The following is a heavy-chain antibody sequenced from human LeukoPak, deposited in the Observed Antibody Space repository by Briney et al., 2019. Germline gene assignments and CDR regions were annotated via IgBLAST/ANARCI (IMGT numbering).Heavy chain of an antibody. D-gene: IGHD3-16*01. V-gene: IGHV3-23*01. CDR2: ISTSSGRT. J-gene: IGHJ3*02. Sequence: PGGSLRLSCAASGFTFSSHVISWVRQTPGKGLEWVSAISTSSGRTYYADSVKGRFSISRDNSKNTLYLQMNSLRAEDTAVYYCARDYTWQDAFDIWGQGTMVTVSS. CDR1: GFTFSSHV. CDR3: ARDYTWQDAFDI.